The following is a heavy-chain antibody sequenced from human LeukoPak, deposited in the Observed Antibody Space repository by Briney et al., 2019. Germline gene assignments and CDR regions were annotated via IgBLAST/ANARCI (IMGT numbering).Heavy chain of an antibody. CDR1: GGSIGRYS. J-gene: IGHJ5*02. CDR3: ARDLGSGYDYWFDP. CDR2: VYYTGST. Sequence: SETLSLTCTVSGGSIGRYSWNWIRQPPGKGLEWMGYVYYTGSTNYNPSLKSRVSILVDTSKNQFSLTLSSVTAADTAVYYCARDLGSGYDYWFDPWGQGTLVTVSS. D-gene: IGHD5-12*01. V-gene: IGHV4-59*12.